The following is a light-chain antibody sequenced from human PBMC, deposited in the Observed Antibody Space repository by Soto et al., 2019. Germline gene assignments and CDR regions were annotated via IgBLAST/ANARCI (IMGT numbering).Light chain of an antibody. V-gene: IGKV3-20*01. Sequence: EIVLSQSPGPLSLSPGERATLSCRASQSVSNLAWYQQGAGQAPRRLIYGSSLRAAGIPDRFSGSGSGTDFTLTISRLEPEDFAVYYCQQYGSSPLTFGQGTKVDIK. CDR1: QSVSN. J-gene: IGKJ1*01. CDR3: QQYGSSPLT. CDR2: GSS.